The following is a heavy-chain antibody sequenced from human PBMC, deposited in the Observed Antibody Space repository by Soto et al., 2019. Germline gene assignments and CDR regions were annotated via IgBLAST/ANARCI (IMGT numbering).Heavy chain of an antibody. CDR1: GYSFTSYW. Sequence: PGESLKISCKGSGYSFTSYWISWVRQMPGKGLEWMGRIDPSDSYTNYSPSFQGHVTISADKSISTAYLQWSSLKASDTAMYYCARHLMYEFSYSSSSGMDAWGQGTTLTVSS. CDR3: ARHLMYEFSYSSSSGMDA. CDR2: IDPSDSYT. D-gene: IGHD2-8*01. J-gene: IGHJ6*02. V-gene: IGHV5-10-1*01.